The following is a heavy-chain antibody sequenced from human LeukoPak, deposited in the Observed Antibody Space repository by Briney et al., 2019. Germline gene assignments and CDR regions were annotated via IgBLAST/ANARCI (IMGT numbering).Heavy chain of an antibody. CDR3: ARGFFLTVVTPFDY. CDR2: IYYNGST. V-gene: IGHV4-59*01. D-gene: IGHD4-23*01. CDR1: GGSISSYY. Sequence: SETLSLTCTVSGGSISSYYWSWIRQPPGKGLEWIANIYYNGSTNYNPSLKSRVTISVDTSRNQFSLKLTSVTAADTAVYYCARGFFLTVVTPFDYWGQGTLVTVSS. J-gene: IGHJ4*02.